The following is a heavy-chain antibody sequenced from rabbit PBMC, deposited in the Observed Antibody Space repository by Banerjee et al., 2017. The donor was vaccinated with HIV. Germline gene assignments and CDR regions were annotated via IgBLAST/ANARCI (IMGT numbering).Heavy chain of an antibody. CDR2: IVNGDASV. V-gene: IGHV1S47*01. Sequence: QEQLVESGGGLVQPEGSLTLTCKASGFDFSSNGMCWVRQAPGKGPEWIACIVNGDASVFHATWVNGRFTISRSTSLNTVTLQMTSLTAADTATYFCARAYNSGWGGYFVLWGPGTLVTVS. D-gene: IGHD4-1*01. CDR1: GFDFSSNG. J-gene: IGHJ4*01. CDR3: ARAYNSGWGGYFVL.